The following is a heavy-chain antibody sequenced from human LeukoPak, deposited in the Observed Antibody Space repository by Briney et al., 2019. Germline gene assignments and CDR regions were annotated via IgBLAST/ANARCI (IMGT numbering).Heavy chain of an antibody. CDR2: ISSSSSTI. CDR3: ASSIVAAGTSPFDY. J-gene: IGHJ4*02. Sequence: GGSLRLSCAASGFTFSSYSMNWVRQAPGKGLEWVSYISSSSSTIYHADSVKGRFTISRDNAKNSLYLQMNSLRAEDTAVYYCASSIVAAGTSPFDYWGQGTLVTVSS. V-gene: IGHV3-48*04. D-gene: IGHD6-13*01. CDR1: GFTFSSYS.